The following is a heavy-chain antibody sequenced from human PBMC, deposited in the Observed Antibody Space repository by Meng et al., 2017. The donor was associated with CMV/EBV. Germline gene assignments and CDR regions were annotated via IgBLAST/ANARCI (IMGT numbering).Heavy chain of an antibody. CDR1: GGSFSGYY. V-gene: IGHV4-34*01. CDR2: INHSGST. D-gene: IGHD2-2*02. CDR3: ASLYCSSTSCYNDY. J-gene: IGHJ4*02. Sequence: SETLSLTCAVYGGSFSGYYWSWIRQPPGKGLEWIGEINHSGSTNYNPSLKSRVTISVDTSKNQFSLKLSSVTAADTAVYYCASLYCSSTSCYNDYWGQGTLVTVSS.